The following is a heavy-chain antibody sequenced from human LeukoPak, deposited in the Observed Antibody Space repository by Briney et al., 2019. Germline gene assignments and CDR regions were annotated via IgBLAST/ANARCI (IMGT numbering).Heavy chain of an antibody. CDR2: INHSGST. J-gene: IGHJ3*02. CDR3: ARVSGYSAFDI. V-gene: IGHV4-34*01. CDR1: GGSFSGYY. Sequence: SETLSLTCAVYGGSFSGYYWSWIRQPPGKGLEWIGEINHSGSTNYNPSLKSRVTISVDTSKNQFSLKLSSVTAADTAVYYCARVSGYSAFDIWGQGTMGTVSS. D-gene: IGHD3-22*01.